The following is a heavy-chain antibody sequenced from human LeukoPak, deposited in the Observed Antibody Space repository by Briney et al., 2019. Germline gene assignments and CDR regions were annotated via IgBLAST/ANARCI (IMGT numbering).Heavy chain of an antibody. Sequence: GGSLRLSCAASGFTVSSNYMSWVRQAPGKGLEWVSVIYSGGSTYYADSVKGRFTISRDNSKNTLYLQMNSLRAEDTAVYYCANEEQQLVFGYYYYMDVWGKGTTVTVSS. V-gene: IGHV3-66*02. CDR2: IYSGGST. D-gene: IGHD6-13*01. CDR1: GFTVSSNY. CDR3: ANEEQQLVFGYYYYMDV. J-gene: IGHJ6*03.